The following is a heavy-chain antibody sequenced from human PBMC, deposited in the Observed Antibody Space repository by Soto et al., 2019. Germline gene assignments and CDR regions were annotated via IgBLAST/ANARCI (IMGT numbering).Heavy chain of an antibody. J-gene: IGHJ5*02. V-gene: IGHV3-48*03. Sequence: EVHLVESGGTLVQPGGSLRLSCAASGFTFRNYEMYWVRQAPGKGLEWVSYISNGGSSIHYADSVKGRFTISRDNAKNSLYLQMTSLRAEDTAVYFCARVSSGSGIFGWFDPWGQGTLVTVSS. CDR3: ARVSSGSGIFGWFDP. CDR1: GFTFRNYE. D-gene: IGHD3-10*01. CDR2: ISNGGSSI.